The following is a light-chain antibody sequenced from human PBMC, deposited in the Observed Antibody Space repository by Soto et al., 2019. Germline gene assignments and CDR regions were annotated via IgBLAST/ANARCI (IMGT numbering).Light chain of an antibody. CDR1: QSVSSSY. V-gene: IGKV3-20*01. CDR2: GAS. J-gene: IGKJ1*01. CDR3: QQYCSSPWT. Sequence: EIVLTQSPGTLSLSPGERATLSCRASQSVSSSYLAWYQQKPGQAPRPLIYGASSRAIGSPGRFSGSGSGTDFTLTTSRREPEDFAVYYCQQYCSSPWTFGQGTKVEIK.